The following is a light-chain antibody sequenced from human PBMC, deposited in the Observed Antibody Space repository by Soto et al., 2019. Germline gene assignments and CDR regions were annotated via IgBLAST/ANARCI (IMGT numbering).Light chain of an antibody. CDR3: HQRSDWPYT. Sequence: EIVLTQSPATLSLSPGERATLSCRASQSVGTYFAWYQQKPGQAPRLLIYDSSNRATGIPARISGSGSGPDFTRTISSLEPEDFAVCYCHQRSDWPYTFGGGTKVDIK. V-gene: IGKV3-11*01. CDR2: DSS. CDR1: QSVGTY. J-gene: IGKJ4*01.